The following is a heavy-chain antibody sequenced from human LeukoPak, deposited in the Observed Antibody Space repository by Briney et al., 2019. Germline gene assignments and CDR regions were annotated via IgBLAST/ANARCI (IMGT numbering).Heavy chain of an antibody. J-gene: IGHJ4*02. V-gene: IGHV3-21*01. Sequence: GGSLRLSCAASGFTFSSYSMSWVRQAPGKGLEWVSSISRSTSYIYYADSVKGRFTISRDSAKNSLYLQMNSLRAEDTAVYYCARILDSAWGELGYWGQGTLVTVSS. CDR1: GFTFSSYS. CDR2: ISRSTSYI. CDR3: ARILDSAWGELGY. D-gene: IGHD6-19*01.